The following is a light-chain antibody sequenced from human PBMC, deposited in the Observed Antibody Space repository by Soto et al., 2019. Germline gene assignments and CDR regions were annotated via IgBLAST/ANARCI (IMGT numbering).Light chain of an antibody. J-gene: IGLJ3*02. CDR2: SNN. CDR3: AAWDDSLSGPGV. CDR1: SSNIGSNY. V-gene: IGLV1-47*02. Sequence: QSVLTQPPSASGTPGQRVTISCSGSSSNIGSNYVYWYQQLPGTAPKLLIYSNNQWPSGVPDRFSGSKSGTSASLAISGLRSEDEADYYCAAWDDSLSGPGVFGGGTKVTVL.